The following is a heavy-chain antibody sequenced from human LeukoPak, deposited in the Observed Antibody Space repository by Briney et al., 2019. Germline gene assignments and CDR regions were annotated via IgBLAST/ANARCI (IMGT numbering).Heavy chain of an antibody. J-gene: IGHJ5*02. CDR3: ARVVDGRVVPAAMVYNWFGP. V-gene: IGHV3-7*03. CDR1: GFNFRAYW. CDR2: IHQHGSKE. Sequence: GGSLRLSCTTSGFNFRAYWMGWVRQAPGKGLEWVANIHQHGSKENYLDSVKGRFTISRDNAKSSIYLQMNSLRAEDTAIYYCARVVDGRVVPAAMVYNWFGPWGQGTLVTVSS. D-gene: IGHD2-2*01.